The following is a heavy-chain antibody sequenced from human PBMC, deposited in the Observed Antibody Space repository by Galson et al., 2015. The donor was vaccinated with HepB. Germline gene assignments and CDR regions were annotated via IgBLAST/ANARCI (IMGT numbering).Heavy chain of an antibody. CDR2: ISWNSGSI. Sequence: PRLSCAASGFTFDDYAMHWVRQAPGKGLEWVSGISWNSGSIGYADSVKGRFTISRDNAKNSLYLQMNSLRAEDTALYYCAKDIWGTVTHMDVWGKGTTVTVSS. CDR3: AKDIWGTVTHMDV. J-gene: IGHJ6*03. CDR1: GFTFDDYA. D-gene: IGHD4-17*01. V-gene: IGHV3-9*01.